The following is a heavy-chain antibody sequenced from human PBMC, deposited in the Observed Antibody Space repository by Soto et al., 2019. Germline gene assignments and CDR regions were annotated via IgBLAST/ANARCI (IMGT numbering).Heavy chain of an antibody. J-gene: IGHJ4*01. CDR1: GFTLTDYY. D-gene: IGHD3-9*01. V-gene: IGHV3-11*06. CDR3: ARGRYFDWSHLYDY. CDR2: ISGASTYT. Sequence: GGSLRLSCAASGFTLTDYYMNWIRQSPGKGLEWISYISGASTYTDYADSVRGRFTISRDNSKNSLYLQMYNLRADDTALYFCARGRYFDWSHLYDYWGHGTRVTVAS.